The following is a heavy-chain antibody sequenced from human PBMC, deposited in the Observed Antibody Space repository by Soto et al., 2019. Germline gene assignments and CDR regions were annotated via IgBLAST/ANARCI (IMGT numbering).Heavy chain of an antibody. CDR3: AKDLRYFDWLFQNLINWSDP. J-gene: IGHJ5*02. CDR1: GFTFSSYA. D-gene: IGHD3-9*01. V-gene: IGHV3-23*01. CDR2: ISGSGGST. Sequence: EVQLLESGGGLVQPGGSLRLSCAASGFTFSSYAMSWVRQAPGKGLEWVSAISGSGGSTYYADSVKGRFTISRDNSKNTLYLQMNSLRAEDTAVYYCAKDLRYFDWLFQNLINWSDPWGQGTLVTVSS.